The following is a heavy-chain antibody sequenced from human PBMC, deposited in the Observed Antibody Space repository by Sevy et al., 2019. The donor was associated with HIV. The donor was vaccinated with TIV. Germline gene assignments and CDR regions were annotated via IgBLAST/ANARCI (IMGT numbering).Heavy chain of an antibody. V-gene: IGHV3-15*01. CDR2: IKSEFDGGAI. J-gene: IGHJ6*02. D-gene: IGHD5-12*01. CDR1: GFTFSSAW. Sequence: GGSLILSCTASGFTFSSAWMSWVRQAPGKGLEWVGRIKSEFDGGAIDYTAPVKGRFRISTEHSKTTTYLQMNSLKTDATAVYYWITDPAYRGYDEEVINYYFYGMDVWGQGTTVTVSS. CDR3: ITDPAYRGYDEEVINYYFYGMDV.